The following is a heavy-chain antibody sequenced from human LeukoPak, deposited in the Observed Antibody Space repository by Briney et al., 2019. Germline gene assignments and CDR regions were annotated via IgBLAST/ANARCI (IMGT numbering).Heavy chain of an antibody. CDR2: INSDGIST. CDR1: AFTFSSYW. Sequence: GGSLRLSCAASAFTFSSYWMHWVRQAPGKGLVWVSRINSDGISTSYADSVKGRFTISRDNAKNSLYLQMNSLRAEDTAVYYCARNEQWLDYWGQGTLVTVSS. J-gene: IGHJ4*02. V-gene: IGHV3-74*01. CDR3: ARNEQWLDY. D-gene: IGHD6-19*01.